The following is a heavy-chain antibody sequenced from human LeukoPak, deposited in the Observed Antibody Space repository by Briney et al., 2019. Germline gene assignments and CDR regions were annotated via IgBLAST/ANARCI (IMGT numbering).Heavy chain of an antibody. CDR3: ARVATTTNPPQRPFDY. D-gene: IGHD5-12*01. CDR1: GYSISSGYY. J-gene: IGHJ4*02. CDR2: IYYSGST. Sequence: PSETLSLTCAVSGYSISSGYYWGWIRQPPGKGVEGIGSIYYSGSTYYNPSLKRRVTISVDTSKNQFSLKLSSVTAADTAVYYCARVATTTNPPQRPFDYWGQGTLVTVSS. V-gene: IGHV4-38-2*01.